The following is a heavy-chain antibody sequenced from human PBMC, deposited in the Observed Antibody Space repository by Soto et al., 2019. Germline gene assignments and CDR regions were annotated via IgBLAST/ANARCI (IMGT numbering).Heavy chain of an antibody. CDR3: ARGQRFSDCFDP. CDR2: SYSSGST. D-gene: IGHD3-3*01. J-gene: IGHJ5*02. Sequence: SETLCLTCTVTGGTLSGYYRTCFRQSSWGGLEWIGRSYSSGSTNYKPSLKSRVTISLDRSMNHFSLRLSSVTAADTAVYYCARGQRFSDCFDPWGQGTLV. CDR1: GGTLSGYY. V-gene: IGHV4-4*07.